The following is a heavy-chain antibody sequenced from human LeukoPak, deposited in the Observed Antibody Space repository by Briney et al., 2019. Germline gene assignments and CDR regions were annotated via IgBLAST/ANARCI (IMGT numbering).Heavy chain of an antibody. CDR1: GYTFTIYG. Sequence: ASVRVSCKASGYTFTIYGISWVRQAPGQGVEWMGWISAYNGNRNYAQKLQGRVTITTDTSTSTAYMELRSLRSDDTAVYYCARDHRDYVWGSYRDYWGQGTLVTVSS. J-gene: IGHJ4*02. V-gene: IGHV1-18*01. D-gene: IGHD3-16*02. CDR3: ARDHRDYVWGSYRDY. CDR2: ISAYNGNR.